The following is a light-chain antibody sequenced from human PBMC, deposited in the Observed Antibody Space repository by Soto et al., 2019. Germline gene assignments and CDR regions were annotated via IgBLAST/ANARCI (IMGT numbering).Light chain of an antibody. V-gene: IGLV1-40*01. CDR2: GNS. CDR3: QSDDSSLSGSVV. J-gene: IGLJ2*01. CDR1: SSNIGAGYD. Sequence: QSVLTQPPSVSGAPGQRVTISCTGSSSNIGAGYDVHWYQQLPGTAPKLLIYGNSNRPSGVPDRFSGSKSGTSASLAITGLQAEDEADYYGQSDDSSLSGSVVFGGGTKVTVL.